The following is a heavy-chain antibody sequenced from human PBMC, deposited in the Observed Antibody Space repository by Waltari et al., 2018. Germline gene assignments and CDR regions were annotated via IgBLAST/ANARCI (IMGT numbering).Heavy chain of an antibody. D-gene: IGHD2-15*01. CDR1: GFGFGDYE. CDR3: VVGFCSGGSCYSRDY. J-gene: IGHJ4*02. Sequence: EVQLVASGGGLVQPGGSLRLSCAASGFGFGDYEMHWVRQAPGKGLEWVSYISGSGSTIYYADSVKGRFTISRDNAKDSLYLEMSDLRVEDTALYYCVVGFCSGGSCYSRDYWGQGTLVTVSS. CDR2: ISGSGSTI. V-gene: IGHV3-48*03.